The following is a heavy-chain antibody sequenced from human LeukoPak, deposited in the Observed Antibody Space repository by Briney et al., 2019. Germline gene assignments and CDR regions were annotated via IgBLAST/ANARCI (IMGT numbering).Heavy chain of an antibody. Sequence: GASLRLSCAASGFTFTSYAVRWVRQAPGEGLEWVSVISGSGGSTYYADSVKGRFTISKDNPNNTLYLQMNSLRAEDTAVYYCAKDGGDYFDYWGQGTLVTVSS. J-gene: IGHJ4*02. V-gene: IGHV3-23*01. CDR3: AKDGGDYFDY. CDR1: GFTFTSYA. D-gene: IGHD4-17*01. CDR2: ISGSGGST.